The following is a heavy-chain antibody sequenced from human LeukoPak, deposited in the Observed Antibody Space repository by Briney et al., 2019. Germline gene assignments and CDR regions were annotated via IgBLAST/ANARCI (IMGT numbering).Heavy chain of an antibody. D-gene: IGHD3-10*01. CDR2: IYHSGST. CDR3: ARDAKYYYGSRTFFFYEH. CDR1: GYSISSGYY. J-gene: IGHJ4*02. V-gene: IGHV4-38-2*02. Sequence: SETLSLTCTVSGYSISSGYYWGWIRQPPGKGLEWIGSIYHSGSTYYNPSLKSRVTISVDPSKNQFSLKLSSVTAADTAIYYCARDAKYYYGSRTFFFYEHWGQGTLLTVSS.